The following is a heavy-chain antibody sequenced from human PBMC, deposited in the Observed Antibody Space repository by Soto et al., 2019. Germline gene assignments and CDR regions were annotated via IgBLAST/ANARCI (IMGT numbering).Heavy chain of an antibody. CDR3: ARGLGYSSSWSNNWFDP. J-gene: IGHJ5*02. V-gene: IGHV4-30-4*01. D-gene: IGHD6-13*01. CDR1: GGSISSGDYY. Sequence: SETLSLTCTVSGGSISSGDYYWSWIRQPPGKGLEWIGYIYYSGSTYYNPSLKSRVTISVDTSKNQFSLKLSSVTAADTAVYYCARGLGYSSSWSNNWFDPWGQGTLVTVSS. CDR2: IYYSGST.